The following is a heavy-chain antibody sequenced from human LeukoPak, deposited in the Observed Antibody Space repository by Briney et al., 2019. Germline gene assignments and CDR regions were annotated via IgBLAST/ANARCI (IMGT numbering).Heavy chain of an antibody. CDR2: ISYDGSNK. J-gene: IGHJ5*02. V-gene: IGHV3-30-3*01. Sequence: GGSLRLSCAASGFTFSSYAMHWVRQAPGKGLEWVAVISYDGSNKYYADSVKGRFTISRDNSKNTLYLQMNSLRAEDTAVYYCARGPPLFDPWGQGTLVAVSS. CDR1: GFTFSSYA. CDR3: ARGPPLFDP.